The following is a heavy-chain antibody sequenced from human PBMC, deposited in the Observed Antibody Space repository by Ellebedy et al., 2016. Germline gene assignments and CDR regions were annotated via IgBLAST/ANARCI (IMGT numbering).Heavy chain of an antibody. Sequence: SETLSLTXAVSGGSISSGGYSWSWIRQPPGKGLEWIGYIYHSGSTYYNPSLKSRVTISVDRSKNQFSLKLSSVTAADTAVYYCARGKADTTMVTALRSPQGWAYYFDYWGQGTLVTVSS. J-gene: IGHJ4*02. D-gene: IGHD5-18*01. CDR2: IYHSGST. CDR3: ARGKADTTMVTALRSPQGWAYYFDY. CDR1: GGSISSGGYS. V-gene: IGHV4-30-2*01.